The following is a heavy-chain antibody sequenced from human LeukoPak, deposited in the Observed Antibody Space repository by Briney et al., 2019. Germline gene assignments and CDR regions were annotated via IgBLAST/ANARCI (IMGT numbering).Heavy chain of an antibody. CDR1: GGSISSSSAN. J-gene: IGHJ4*02. D-gene: IGHD5-18*01. CDR2: IYYSKNT. V-gene: IGHV4-39*01. CDR3: VSPRGFSYGYFGY. Sequence: SETLSLSCTVFGGSISSSSANWGWIRQPPGKGLEWIGSIYYSKNTYYNPSLKSRVTISADTSKNQFSLTLGSVSATDTAVYYCVSPRGFSYGYFGYCGQVTLVTVSS.